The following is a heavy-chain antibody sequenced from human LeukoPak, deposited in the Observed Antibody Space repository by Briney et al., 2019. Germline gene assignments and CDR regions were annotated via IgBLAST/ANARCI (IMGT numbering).Heavy chain of an antibody. CDR2: SYYSGST. D-gene: IGHD3-10*01. V-gene: IGHV4-39*07. CDR3: ARVRHTIYYYYYMDV. J-gene: IGHJ6*03. Sequence: LETLSLTCTVSGGSISSSTSYWGWIRQPPGKGLKWIGSSYYSGSTYYNPSLKSRVTISVDTSKKQFSLKLSSVTAADTAVYYCARVRHTIYYYYYMDVWGKGTTVTVSS. CDR1: GGSISSSTSY.